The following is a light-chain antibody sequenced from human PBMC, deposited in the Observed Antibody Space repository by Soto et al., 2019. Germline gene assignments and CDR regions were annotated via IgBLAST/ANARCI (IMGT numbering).Light chain of an antibody. CDR1: SGFSVGTYS. CDR2: YKSDSDN. Sequence: QSVLTQPSSLSASPGASASLTCTLSSGFSVGTYSIFWYQQKPGSPPQYLLRYKSDSDNQLVSGVPSRFSGSKDVSANAGILLISGLQSEDEADYYCMIWHNSASVFGGGTKLTVL. J-gene: IGLJ2*01. V-gene: IGLV5-45*03. CDR3: MIWHNSASV.